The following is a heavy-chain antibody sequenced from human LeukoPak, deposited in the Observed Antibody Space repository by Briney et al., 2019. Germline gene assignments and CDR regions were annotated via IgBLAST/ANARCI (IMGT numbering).Heavy chain of an antibody. V-gene: IGHV1-2*06. J-gene: IGHJ4*02. D-gene: IGHD6-13*01. CDR2: INPNSGGT. CDR3: ARVKGYSSSWAFRY. CDR1: GYTFTGYY. Sequence: ASVKVSCKASGYTFTGYYMHWVRQAPGQGPEWMGRINPNSGGTNYAQKFQGRVTMTRDTSISTDYMELSRLRSDDTAVYYCARVKGYSSSWAFRYWGQGTLVTVSS.